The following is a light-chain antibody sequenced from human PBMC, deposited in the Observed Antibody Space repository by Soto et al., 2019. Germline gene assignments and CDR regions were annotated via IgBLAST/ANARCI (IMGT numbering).Light chain of an antibody. J-gene: IGKJ2*01. CDR3: QQANGFPYT. CDR2: AIS. CDR1: QVINRW. V-gene: IGKV1D-12*01. Sequence: DIQMTQSPSSVSASVGDRVTITCRASQVINRWLAWYQQKPGRAPKLMINAISTLHSGVPSRFSGSGSGTDFTLTISSLQPEDFATYYCQQANGFPYTFGQGTKLEIK.